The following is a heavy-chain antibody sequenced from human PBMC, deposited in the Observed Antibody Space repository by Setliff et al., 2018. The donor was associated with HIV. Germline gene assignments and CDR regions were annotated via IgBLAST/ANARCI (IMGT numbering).Heavy chain of an antibody. V-gene: IGHV5-51*01. Sequence: PGESLKISCQGSGYSFSTYWIGWVRQMPGKGLEWMGIMYPGTSTTKYSPSFQGQVTISADKSISTTYSQWSSLKASDTAMYYCASLSGYSGDAFDVWGQGTMVTVSS. CDR3: ASLSGYSGDAFDV. CDR2: MYPGTSTT. D-gene: IGHD3-22*01. J-gene: IGHJ3*01. CDR1: GYSFSTYW.